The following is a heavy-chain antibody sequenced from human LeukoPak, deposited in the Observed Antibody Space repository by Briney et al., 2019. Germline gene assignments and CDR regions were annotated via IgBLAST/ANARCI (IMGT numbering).Heavy chain of an antibody. Sequence: SETLSLTCAVYGGSFSGYYWSWIRQPPGKGLEWIGEINHSGSTNYNPSLKSRVTISVDTSKNQFSLKLSSVTAADTAVYYCARPLMTTSWFDPWGQGTLVTVSS. J-gene: IGHJ5*02. CDR2: INHSGST. CDR3: ARPLMTTSWFDP. D-gene: IGHD3-16*01. CDR1: GGSFSGYY. V-gene: IGHV4-34*01.